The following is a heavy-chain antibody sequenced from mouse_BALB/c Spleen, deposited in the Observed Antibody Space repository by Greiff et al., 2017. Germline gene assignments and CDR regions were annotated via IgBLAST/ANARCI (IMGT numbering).Heavy chain of an antibody. CDR3: ASGYGSSPFAY. V-gene: IGHV14-3*02. Sequence: EVKLMESGAELVKPGASVKLSCTASGFNIKDTYMHWVKQRPEQGLEWIGRIDPANGNTKYDPKFQGKATITADTSSNTAYLQLSSLTSEDTAVYYCASGYGSSPFAYWGQGTLVTVSA. CDR2: IDPANGNT. D-gene: IGHD1-1*01. CDR1: GFNIKDTY. J-gene: IGHJ3*01.